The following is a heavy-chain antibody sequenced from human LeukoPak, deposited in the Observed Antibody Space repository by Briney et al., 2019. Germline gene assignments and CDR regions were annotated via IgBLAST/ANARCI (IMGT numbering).Heavy chain of an antibody. CDR1: GGSISSSSYY. V-gene: IGHV4-39*07. D-gene: IGHD6-19*01. J-gene: IGHJ4*02. CDR2: IHYSGST. Sequence: PSETLSLTCTVSGGSISSSSYYWGWIRQPPGKGLEWIGSIHYSGSTYYNPSLKSRVTISVDTSRSQFSLKLSSVTAADTAVYYCARGGGSGVPFDYWGQGTLVTVSS. CDR3: ARGGGSGVPFDY.